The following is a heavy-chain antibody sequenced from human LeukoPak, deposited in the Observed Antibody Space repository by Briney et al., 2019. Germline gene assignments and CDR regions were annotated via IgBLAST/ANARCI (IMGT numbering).Heavy chain of an antibody. V-gene: IGHV4-59*08. J-gene: IGHJ4*02. CDR3: ARLGTAGYFEH. CDR2: IYYTGGT. CDR1: GGSISSYY. Sequence: SETLSLTCTVSGGSISSYYWSWIRQPPGKGLEWIGYIYYTGGTTYNSALKSRVTISVDTSKNQFSLKVTSVTAADTAVYYCARLGTAGYFEHWGQGTLATVSS.